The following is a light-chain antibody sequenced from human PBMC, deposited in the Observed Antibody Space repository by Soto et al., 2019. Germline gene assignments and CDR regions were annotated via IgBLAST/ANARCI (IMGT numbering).Light chain of an antibody. CDR2: KAS. J-gene: IGKJ3*01. Sequence: DIQMTQSPSTLSASVGDRVTITCRASQSISSWLAWYQQKPGKAPKLLIYKASSLESGVPSRFSGGGSGTEFTLTFSSLQPDDFATYICQQYKSYSPTFGPGTKVDIK. CDR1: QSISSW. CDR3: QQYKSYSPT. V-gene: IGKV1-5*03.